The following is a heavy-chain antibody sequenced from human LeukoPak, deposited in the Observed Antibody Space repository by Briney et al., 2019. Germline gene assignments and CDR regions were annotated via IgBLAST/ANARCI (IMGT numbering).Heavy chain of an antibody. J-gene: IGHJ3*02. CDR2: IYYSGST. CDR3: ARREGYYYGSGNAFDI. CDR1: GGSISSSSYY. Sequence: PSETLSLTCTVSGGSISSSSYYWGWLRQPPGKGLEWIGSIYYSGSTYYNPSLKSRVTISVDTSKNQFSLKLSSVTAADTAVYYCARREGYYYGSGNAFDIWGQGTMVTVSS. D-gene: IGHD3-10*01. V-gene: IGHV4-39*01.